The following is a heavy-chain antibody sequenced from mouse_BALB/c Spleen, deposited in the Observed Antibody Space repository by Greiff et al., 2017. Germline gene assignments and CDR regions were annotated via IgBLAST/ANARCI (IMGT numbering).Heavy chain of an antibody. Sequence: VNVVESGPGLVQPSQSLSITCTVSGFSLTSYGVHWVRQSPGKGLEWLGVIWSGGSTDYNAAFISRLSISKDNSKSQVFFKMNSLQANDTAIYYCARNYLYGYDEGAWFAYWGQGTLVTVSA. CDR3: ARNYLYGYDEGAWFAY. CDR1: GFSLTSYG. V-gene: IGHV2-2*02. D-gene: IGHD2-2*01. J-gene: IGHJ3*01. CDR2: IWSGGST.